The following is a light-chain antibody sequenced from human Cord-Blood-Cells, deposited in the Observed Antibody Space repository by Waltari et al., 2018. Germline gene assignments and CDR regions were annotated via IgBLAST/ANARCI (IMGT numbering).Light chain of an antibody. Sequence: AIRMTQSPSSFSASTGDRVTITCRASQGISSYLAWDQQKPGKAPKPLIYDASTLQSGVPSRFSGSGSGTDFTLTISCLQSEDFATDYCQQYYSYPPFTFGQGTKLEIK. CDR1: QGISSY. V-gene: IGKV1-8*01. CDR3: QQYYSYPPFT. CDR2: DAS. J-gene: IGKJ2*01.